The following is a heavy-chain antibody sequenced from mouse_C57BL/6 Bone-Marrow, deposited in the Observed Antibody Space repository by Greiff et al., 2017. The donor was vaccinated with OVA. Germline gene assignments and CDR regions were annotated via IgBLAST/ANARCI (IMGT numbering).Heavy chain of an antibody. Sequence: VQLQQSGPELVKPGASVKISCKASGYAFSSSWMDWVKQRPGKGLEWIGRIYPGDGDTNYNGKFKGKATLTADKSSSTAYMQLSSLTSEDSDVYVCAGHEDGYYASYLDVWGPGTTLTVSS. CDR1: GYAFSSSW. D-gene: IGHD2-3*01. CDR3: AGHEDGYYASYLDV. CDR2: IYPGDGDT. V-gene: IGHV1-82*01. J-gene: IGHJ2*01.